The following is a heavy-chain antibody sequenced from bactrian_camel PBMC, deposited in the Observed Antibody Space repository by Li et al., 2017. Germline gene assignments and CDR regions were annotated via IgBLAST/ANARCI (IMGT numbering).Heavy chain of an antibody. J-gene: IGHJ6*01. CDR3: ATRYGGRGTSDLGY. Sequence: VQLVESGGGLVQPGGSLRLSCAASGFAFGSYDVSWVRQAAGKGLEWVSSIGSDGTNTYYADSVKGRFTISQDNAKNTVYLQMNSLKTEDTAMYYCATRYGGRGTSDLGYWGQGTQVTVS. V-gene: IGHV3-2*01. CDR2: IGSDGTNT. D-gene: IGHD6*01. CDR1: GFAFGSYD.